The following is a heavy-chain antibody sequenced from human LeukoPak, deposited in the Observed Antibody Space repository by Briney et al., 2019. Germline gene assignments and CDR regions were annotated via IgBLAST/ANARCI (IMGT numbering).Heavy chain of an antibody. CDR1: GFTFSSYA. V-gene: IGHV3-23*01. CDR3: AKFSGYSSSLYGMDV. CDR2: ISGSGGST. J-gene: IGHJ6*02. D-gene: IGHD6-13*01. Sequence: GGSLRLSCAASGFTFSSYAMSWVRQAPGKGLEWVSAISGSGGSTYYADSVKGRFTISRDNSKNTLYLQMNSLRAEDTAVYYCAKFSGYSSSLYGMDVWGQGTTVTVSS.